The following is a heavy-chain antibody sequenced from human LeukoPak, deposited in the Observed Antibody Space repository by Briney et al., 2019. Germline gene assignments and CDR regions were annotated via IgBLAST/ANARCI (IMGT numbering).Heavy chain of an antibody. CDR3: ARTPIRMRGAFDI. CDR2: IYSGGST. Sequence: GGSLRLSCAASGFTVSSNYMSWVRQAPGKGLEWVSVIYSGGSTYYADSVKGRFTISRDNSKNTLYLQMNSLRAEDTAVYYCARTPIRMRGAFDIWGQGTMVTVSS. J-gene: IGHJ3*02. V-gene: IGHV3-53*01. CDR1: GFTVSSNY. D-gene: IGHD3-16*01.